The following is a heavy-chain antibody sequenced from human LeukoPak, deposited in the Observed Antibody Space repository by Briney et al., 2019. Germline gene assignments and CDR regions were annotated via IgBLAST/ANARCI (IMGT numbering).Heavy chain of an antibody. CDR2: INHSGST. CDR1: GGSFSGYY. D-gene: IGHD3-10*01. Sequence: SKALSLTCAVYGGSFSGYYWSWIRQPPGKGLEWIGEINHSGSTNYNPSLKSRVTISVDTSKNQFSLKLSSVTAADTAVYYCARGVLQSDKKYYFDYWGQGTLVTVSS. V-gene: IGHV4-34*01. J-gene: IGHJ4*02. CDR3: ARGVLQSDKKYYFDY.